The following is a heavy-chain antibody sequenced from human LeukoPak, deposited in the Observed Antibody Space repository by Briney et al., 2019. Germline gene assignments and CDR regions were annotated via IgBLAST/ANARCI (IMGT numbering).Heavy chain of an antibody. CDR1: GGSISSYY. D-gene: IGHD4-17*01. J-gene: IGHJ4*02. Sequence: PSETLSLTCTVSGGSISSYYWSWIRRPPGKGLEWIGYIYYSGSTNYNPSLKSRVTISVDTSKNQFSLKLSSVTAADTAVYSCARGGDYGDYVFDYWGQGTLVTVSS. CDR2: IYYSGST. CDR3: ARGGDYGDYVFDY. V-gene: IGHV4-59*01.